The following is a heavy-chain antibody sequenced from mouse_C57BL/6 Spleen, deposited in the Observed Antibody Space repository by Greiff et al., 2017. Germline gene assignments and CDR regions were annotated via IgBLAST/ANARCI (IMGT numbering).Heavy chain of an antibody. CDR3: AGYDYRRWLWYFDV. J-gene: IGHJ1*03. CDR2: IDPDSGGT. CDR1: GYTFTSYW. Sequence: VQLQQPGAELVKPGASVKLSCKASGYTFTSYWMHWVKQRPGQGLEWIGRIDPDSGGTKYNEQFKTKATLTVDKPSSTAYMQLSNLTSEDSAVYYCAGYDYRRWLWYFDVWGTGTTVTVSS. V-gene: IGHV1-72*01. D-gene: IGHD2-4*01.